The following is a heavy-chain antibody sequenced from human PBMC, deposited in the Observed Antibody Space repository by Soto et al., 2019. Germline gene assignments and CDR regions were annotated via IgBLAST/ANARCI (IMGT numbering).Heavy chain of an antibody. CDR3: ARDIGSYAYGEGY. D-gene: IGHD3-10*01. CDR2: IYYSGST. CDR1: GGSISSSSYY. Sequence: SETLSLTCTVSGGSISSSSYYWGWIRQPPGKGLEWIGSIYYSGSTYYNPSLKSRVTISVDTSKNQFSLKLSSVTAADTAVYYCARDIGSYAYGEGYWGQGIQVTVSS. J-gene: IGHJ4*02. V-gene: IGHV4-39*02.